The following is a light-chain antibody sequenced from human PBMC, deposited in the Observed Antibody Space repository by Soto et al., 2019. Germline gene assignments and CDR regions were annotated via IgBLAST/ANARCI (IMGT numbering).Light chain of an antibody. Sequence: ERVVTQSPATLPVSTGERATLSCRASQSVSILLAWYQQKPGQAPRLLIHGATTRATGIPARFSGSGSGTDFALTISILEPEDFAVYYCEQRTQWPPNFGQGTRLEI. J-gene: IGKJ5*01. CDR2: GAT. CDR1: QSVSIL. CDR3: EQRTQWPPN. V-gene: IGKV3-15*01.